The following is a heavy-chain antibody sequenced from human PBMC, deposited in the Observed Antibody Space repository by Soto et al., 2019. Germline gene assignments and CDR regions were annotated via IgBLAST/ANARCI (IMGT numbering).Heavy chain of an antibody. CDR1: GFTFSNAW. CDR3: NTGYYYDSSGYYLGSYFDY. V-gene: IGHV3-15*07. D-gene: IGHD3-22*01. J-gene: IGHJ4*02. CDR2: INSKTDCGKT. Sequence: EVQLVESGGGLVKPGGSLSLSCAASGFTFSNAWMNWVRQAPGKGLEWVGRINSKTDCGKTDYAAPVKGRFTISRDDSKNTLYLQMNSLKTEDTAVYYCNTGYYYDSSGYYLGSYFDYWGQGTLVTVSS.